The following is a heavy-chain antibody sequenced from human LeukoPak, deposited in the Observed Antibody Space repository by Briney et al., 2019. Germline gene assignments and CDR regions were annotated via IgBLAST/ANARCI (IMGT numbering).Heavy chain of an antibody. CDR2: ISSSSSYI. CDR3: ARALYDFWSGYHNWFDP. Sequence: PGGSLRLSCAASGFTFSSYSMNWVRQAPGKGLEWVSSISSSSSYIYYADSVKGRFTISRDNAKNSLYLQMNSLRAEDTAVYYCARALYDFWSGYHNWFDPWGQGTLVTVSS. CDR1: GFTFSSYS. V-gene: IGHV3-21*01. J-gene: IGHJ5*02. D-gene: IGHD3-3*01.